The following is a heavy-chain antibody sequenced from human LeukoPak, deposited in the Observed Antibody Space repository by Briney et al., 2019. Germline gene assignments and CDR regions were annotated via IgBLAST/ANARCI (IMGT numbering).Heavy chain of an antibody. CDR2: IKQDGSEK. Sequence: PGGSLRLSCVASGFTFSDYWMSWVRQAPGKGLEWVANIKQDGSEKYYVDSVKGRFTISRDNAKNSLYLQMNSLRAEDTAVYYCARDGYCSGGSCYCADYWGQGTLVTVSS. CDR3: ARDGYCSGGSCYCADY. CDR1: GFTFSDYW. J-gene: IGHJ4*02. V-gene: IGHV3-7*01. D-gene: IGHD2-15*01.